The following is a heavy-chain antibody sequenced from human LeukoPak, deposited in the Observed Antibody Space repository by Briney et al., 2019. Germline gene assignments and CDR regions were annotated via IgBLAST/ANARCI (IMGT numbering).Heavy chain of an antibody. D-gene: IGHD2-15*01. CDR3: VIGVGWQPDY. J-gene: IGHJ4*02. Sequence: KTSETLSLTCTVFGDSVTGYYLNWVRQPPGKGLEWIGHIYKTGTTNYNPSLKSRLTISADTSKNQFSLKLRSVTAADTAVYYCVIGVGWQPDYWSQGALVTVSS. CDR1: GDSVTGYY. CDR2: IYKTGTT. V-gene: IGHV4-59*02.